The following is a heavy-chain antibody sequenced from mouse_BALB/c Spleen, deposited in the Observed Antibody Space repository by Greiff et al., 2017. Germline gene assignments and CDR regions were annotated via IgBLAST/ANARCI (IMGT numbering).Heavy chain of an antibody. CDR2: ILPGSGST. V-gene: IGHV1-9*01. CDR3: ARETWLLRRGFAY. D-gene: IGHD2-3*01. Sequence: QVQLQQPGSELVRPGASVKLSCKASGYTFTSYWIEWVKQRPGHGLEWIGEILPGSGSTNYNEKFKGKATFTADTSSNTAYMQLSSLTSEDSAVYYCARETWLLRRGFAYWGQGTLVTVSA. J-gene: IGHJ3*01. CDR1: GYTFTSYW.